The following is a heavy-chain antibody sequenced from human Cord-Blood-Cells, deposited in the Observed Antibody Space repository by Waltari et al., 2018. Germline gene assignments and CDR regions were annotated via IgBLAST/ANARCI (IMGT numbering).Heavy chain of an antibody. Sequence: SGYYWSWIRQPPGKGLEWIGEINHSGSTNYNPSLKSRVTISVDTSKNQFSLKLSSVTAADTAVYYCARFRGSGSYWYFDLWGRGTLVTVSS. CDR1: SGYY. D-gene: IGHD3-10*01. V-gene: IGHV4-34*01. CDR3: ARFRGSGSYWYFDL. J-gene: IGHJ2*01. CDR2: INHSGST.